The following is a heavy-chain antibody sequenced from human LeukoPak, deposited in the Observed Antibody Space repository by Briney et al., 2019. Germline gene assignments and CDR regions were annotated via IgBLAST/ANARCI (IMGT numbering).Heavy chain of an antibody. CDR2: IYYSGST. CDR1: GGSLFSYY. CDR3: ARHLNNCGDDCYIFDY. J-gene: IGHJ4*02. V-gene: IGHV4-59*08. D-gene: IGHD2-21*01. Sequence: PSETLSLTCTVSGGSLFSYYWSWIRQPPGKGLEWMGYIYYSGSTNYNPSLKSRVTISVDTSKNQFSLRVSSVTAADTAVYYCARHLNNCGDDCYIFDYWGQGTLVTVSS.